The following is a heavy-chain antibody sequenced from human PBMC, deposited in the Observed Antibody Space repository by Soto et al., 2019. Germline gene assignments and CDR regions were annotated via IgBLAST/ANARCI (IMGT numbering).Heavy chain of an antibody. CDR2: ISYDGSNK. V-gene: IGHV3-30*18. Sequence: QVQLVESGGGVVQPGRSLRLSCAASGFTFSSYGMHWVRQAPGKGLEWVAVISYDGSNKYYADSVKGRFTISRDNSKNTLYLQMNSLRAEDTAVYYCAKDPGIQLYPPNYWCQGTLVTVSS. J-gene: IGHJ4*02. CDR1: GFTFSSYG. CDR3: AKDPGIQLYPPNY. D-gene: IGHD5-18*01.